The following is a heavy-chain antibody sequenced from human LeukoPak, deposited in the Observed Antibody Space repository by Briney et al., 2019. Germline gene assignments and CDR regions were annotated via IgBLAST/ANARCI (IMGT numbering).Heavy chain of an antibody. CDR1: GFTFDDFA. V-gene: IGHV3-9*01. Sequence: PGRSLRLSCAASGFTFDDFAMHWVRQAPGKGLEWVTGITWNSGSIGYADSVKGRFTISRDNAKNSLYLQMNSLRAEDTAVYYCARDIGTEWFGELLGDYWGQGTLVTVSS. CDR3: ARDIGTEWFGELLGDY. D-gene: IGHD3-10*01. J-gene: IGHJ4*02. CDR2: ITWNSGSI.